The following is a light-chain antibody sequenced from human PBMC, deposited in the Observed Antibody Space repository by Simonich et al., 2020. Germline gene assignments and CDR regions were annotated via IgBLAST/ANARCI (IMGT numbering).Light chain of an antibody. J-gene: IGLJ3*02. CDR1: SSDVGGYND. CDR2: EDS. CDR3: SSYAGSNNFEV. V-gene: IGLV2-8*01. Sequence: QSALTQPPSASGSPGQSVTISCTGTSSDVGGYNDVSWYQQHPGKAPKLMIYEDSKRPSGVPDRFSGSKSGNTASLTVSGLQAEDEADYYCSSYAGSNNFEVFGGGTKLTVL.